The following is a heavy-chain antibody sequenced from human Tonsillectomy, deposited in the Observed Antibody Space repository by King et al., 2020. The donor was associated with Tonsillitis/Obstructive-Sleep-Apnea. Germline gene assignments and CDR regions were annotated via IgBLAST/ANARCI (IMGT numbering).Heavy chain of an antibody. CDR3: AIFDYYGSGSYPPGSY. CDR1: GGTFSSYA. D-gene: IGHD3-10*01. CDR2: IIPILGIA. Sequence: LVQSGAEVKKPGSSVKVSCKASGGTFSSYAISWVRQAPGQGLEWMGRIIPILGIANYAQKSQCRDTITADKSTSTAYMELSSLRSEYTAVYYYAIFDYYGSGSYPPGSYWGQGTLVTVSS. J-gene: IGHJ4*02. V-gene: IGHV1-69*04.